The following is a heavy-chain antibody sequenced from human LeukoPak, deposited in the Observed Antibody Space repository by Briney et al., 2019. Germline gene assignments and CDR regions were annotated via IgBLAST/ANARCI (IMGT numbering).Heavy chain of an antibody. D-gene: IGHD1-26*01. CDR3: ARSLGATTFPYFDY. Sequence: SEILSLTCTVSGGSISSSSYYWGWIRQPPGKGLEWIGSIYYSGSTYYNPSLKSRVTISVDTSKNQFSLKLSPVTAADTAVYYCARSLGATTFPYFDYWGQGTLVTVSS. CDR2: IYYSGST. CDR1: GGSISSSSYY. V-gene: IGHV4-39*01. J-gene: IGHJ4*02.